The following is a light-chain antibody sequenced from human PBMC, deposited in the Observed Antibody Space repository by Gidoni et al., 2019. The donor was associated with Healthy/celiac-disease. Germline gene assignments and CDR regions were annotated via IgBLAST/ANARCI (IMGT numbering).Light chain of an antibody. CDR2: EVS. CDR3: CSYAGSSTFVV. J-gene: IGLJ2*01. CDR1: SSDVGSYNL. V-gene: IGLV2-23*02. Sequence: WITISCTGTSSDVGSYNLFSWYQQHPGKAPKLMIYEVSKRPSGVSNRFSGSKSGNTASLTISGLQAEDEADYYCCSYAGSSTFVVFGGGTKLTVL.